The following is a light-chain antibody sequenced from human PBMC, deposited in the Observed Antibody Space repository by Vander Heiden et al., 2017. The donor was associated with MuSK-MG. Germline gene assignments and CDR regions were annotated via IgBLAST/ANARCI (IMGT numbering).Light chain of an antibody. CDR2: WAS. CDR1: QSVLYSSNNKNH. CDR3: QQYYSSPRT. J-gene: IGKJ3*01. Sequence: DIVMTQSPDSLAVSLGERATINCKPSQSVLYSSNNKNHLAWYQQKPGQPPKLLIHWASTRESGVPDRFSGSGSGTDFTLTISSLQAEDVAVYYCQQYYSSPRTFGPGTKVDI. V-gene: IGKV4-1*01.